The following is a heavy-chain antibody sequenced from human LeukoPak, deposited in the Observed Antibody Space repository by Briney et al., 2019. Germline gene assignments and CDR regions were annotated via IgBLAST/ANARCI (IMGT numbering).Heavy chain of an antibody. CDR1: GFTFSSYS. D-gene: IGHD3-3*01. V-gene: IGHV3-21*04. CDR2: ISSSSSYI. CDR3: ARGGISIFGVVIYMDV. Sequence: GGSLRLSCAASGFTFSSYSMNWVRQAPGKGLEWVSSISSSSSYIYYADSVKGRFTISRDNAKNSLYLQMNSLRAEDTALYYCARGGISIFGVVIYMDVWGKGTTVTVSS. J-gene: IGHJ6*03.